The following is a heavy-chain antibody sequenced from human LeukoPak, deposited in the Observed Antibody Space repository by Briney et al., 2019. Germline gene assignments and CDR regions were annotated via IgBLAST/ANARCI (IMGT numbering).Heavy chain of an antibody. Sequence: ASVKVSCKASGYTFTGYYMHWVRQAPGQGLEWMGRINPNSGGTNYAQKSQGRVTMARDTSISTAYMELSRLRSDDTAVYYCARMGSYSGRYSGLPSFDYWGQGTLVTVSS. CDR1: GYTFTGYY. CDR2: INPNSGGT. CDR3: ARMGSYSGRYSGLPSFDY. D-gene: IGHD1-26*01. V-gene: IGHV1-2*06. J-gene: IGHJ4*02.